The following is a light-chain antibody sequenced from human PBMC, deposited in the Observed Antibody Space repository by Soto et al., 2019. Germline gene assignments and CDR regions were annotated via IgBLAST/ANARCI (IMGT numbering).Light chain of an antibody. CDR1: NIGSKS. Sequence: SSELTQPPSVSVAPGKTARITCGGNNIGSKSVHWYQQKPGQAPVLVIYYDSDRPSWIPERFSGSNSGNTATLTISRVEAGDEADYYCQVWDSSSDHVVFGGGTKLTVL. J-gene: IGLJ2*01. CDR2: YDS. CDR3: QVWDSSSDHVV. V-gene: IGLV3-21*04.